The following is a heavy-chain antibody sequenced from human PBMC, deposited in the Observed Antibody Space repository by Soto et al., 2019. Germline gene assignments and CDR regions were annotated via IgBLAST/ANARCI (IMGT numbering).Heavy chain of an antibody. Sequence: QVQLEQSGAEVKKPGASVKVSCKASGYTFGTYDINWVRQAPGQGPEWMGWMNPNTGNRGFAQKFQGRVTLTRDTSISTAYRELSSLTSEDTAVYYCARYIFARAFDFWGQGTMVTVSS. D-gene: IGHD2-21*01. CDR1: GYTFGTYD. CDR3: ARYIFARAFDF. J-gene: IGHJ3*01. CDR2: MNPNTGNR. V-gene: IGHV1-8*02.